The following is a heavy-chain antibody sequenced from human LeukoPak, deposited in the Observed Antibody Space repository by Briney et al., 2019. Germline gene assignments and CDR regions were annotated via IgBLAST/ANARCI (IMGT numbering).Heavy chain of an antibody. CDR2: ISATRGFI. D-gene: IGHD1-26*01. CDR3: ARYSGSYYYGMDV. V-gene: IGHV3-21*04. J-gene: IGHJ6*02. Sequence: GGSLRLSCTASGFIFSNYDMNWVRQAPGKGLEWVSYISATRGFINYADSVKGRFTISRDNSKNTLYLQMNSLRAEDTAVYYCARYSGSYYYGMDVWGQGTTVTVSS. CDR1: GFIFSNYD.